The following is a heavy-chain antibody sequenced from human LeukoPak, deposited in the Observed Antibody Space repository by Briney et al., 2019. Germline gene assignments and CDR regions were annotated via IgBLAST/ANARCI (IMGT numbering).Heavy chain of an antibody. CDR2: IYHSGGT. CDR1: GYSISSGYY. D-gene: IGHD5-18*01. Sequence: PSETLSLTCTVSGYSISSGYYWGWIRQPPGKGLEWIGSIYHSGGTYYNPSLKSRVIISVDKSKNQFSLKLSSVTAADTAVYYCARTTEGGYTYGYFYYYYMDVWGKGTTVTISS. CDR3: ARTTEGGYTYGYFYYYYMDV. V-gene: IGHV4-38-2*02. J-gene: IGHJ6*03.